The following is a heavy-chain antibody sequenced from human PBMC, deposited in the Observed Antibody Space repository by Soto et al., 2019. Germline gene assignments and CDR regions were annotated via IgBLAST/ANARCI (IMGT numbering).Heavy chain of an antibody. D-gene: IGHD3-16*01. Sequence: QVQLQESGPGLVKPSETLSLTCTVSGGSVSSGSYYWSWIRQPPGKGLEWIGYIYYSGSTNYNPSPQSRVTISVDTSKNQFSLELSSVTAADTAVYYCARVGSRDKTDYWGQGTLVTVSS. V-gene: IGHV4-61*01. CDR3: ARVGSRDKTDY. CDR2: IYYSGST. J-gene: IGHJ4*02. CDR1: GGSVSSGSYY.